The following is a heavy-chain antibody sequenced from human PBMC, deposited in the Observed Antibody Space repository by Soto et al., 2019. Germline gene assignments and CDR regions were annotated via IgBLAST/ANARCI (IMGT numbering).Heavy chain of an antibody. V-gene: IGHV3-30-3*01. D-gene: IGHD1-26*01. Sequence: QVQLVESGGGVVQPGRSLRLSCAASGFTFSSYAMHWVRQAPGKGLEWVAVISYDGSNKYYADSVKGRFTISRDNSKNTLYLQMNSLRAEDTAVYYCARDLPALPYSGSYYAEGFDYWGQGTLVTVSS. CDR2: ISYDGSNK. CDR3: ARDLPALPYSGSYYAEGFDY. CDR1: GFTFSSYA. J-gene: IGHJ4*02.